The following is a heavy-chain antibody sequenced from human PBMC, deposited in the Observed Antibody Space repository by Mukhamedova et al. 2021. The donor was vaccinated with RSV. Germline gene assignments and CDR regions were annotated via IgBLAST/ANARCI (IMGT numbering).Heavy chain of an antibody. J-gene: IGHJ6*02. CDR2: IIPIFGTA. D-gene: IGHD3-10*01. Sequence: GLEWMGGIIPIFGTANYAQKFQGRVTITADESTSTAYMELSSPRSEDTAVYYCARDPTSALYGRYGMDVWGQGTTVTVSS. CDR3: ARDPTSALYGRYGMDV. V-gene: IGHV1-69*01.